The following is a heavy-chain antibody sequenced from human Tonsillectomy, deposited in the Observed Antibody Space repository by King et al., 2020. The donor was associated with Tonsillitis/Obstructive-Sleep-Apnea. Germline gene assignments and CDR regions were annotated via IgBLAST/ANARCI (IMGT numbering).Heavy chain of an antibody. J-gene: IGHJ6*03. CDR1: GFTFSSYS. CDR2: ITSSSSTT. Sequence: VQLVESGGGLVQPGGSLRLSCAASGFTFSSYSMNWVRQAPGKGLEWVSYITSSSSTTHYAVSVKGRVTITRDNAKNSLYLQMNSRRDEDTAMYYCARDSSTSGHYYYYMDVWGKGATVTVSS. V-gene: IGHV3-48*02. CDR3: ARDSSTSGHYYYYMDV. D-gene: IGHD2-2*01.